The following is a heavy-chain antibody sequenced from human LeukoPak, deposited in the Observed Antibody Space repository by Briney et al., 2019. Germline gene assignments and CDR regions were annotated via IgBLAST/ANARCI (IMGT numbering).Heavy chain of an antibody. D-gene: IGHD6-13*01. V-gene: IGHV3-33*01. CDR1: GITFSSYG. Sequence: GGSLRLSCAASGITFSSYGMHWVRQAPGKGLEWVAVIWYDGSNKYYADSVKGRFTISRDNSKNTLYLQMNSLRAEDTAVYYCARDQGIAAAGYFDYWGQGTLVTVSS. CDR2: IWYDGSNK. CDR3: ARDQGIAAAGYFDY. J-gene: IGHJ4*02.